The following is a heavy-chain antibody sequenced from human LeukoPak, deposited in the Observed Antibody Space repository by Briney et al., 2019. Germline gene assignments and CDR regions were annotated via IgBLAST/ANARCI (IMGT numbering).Heavy chain of an antibody. CDR2: INWSGDST. V-gene: IGHV3-20*01. CDR3: ARAGYSSSSTQAVFDY. Sequence: GGSLRLSCAASGFTFDDYGMSCVRQAPGKGLEWVSGINWSGDSTGYADSVKGRFTISRDNAKNSLHLQMNSLRAEDTALYHCARAGYSSSSTQAVFDYWGQGTLVTVSS. CDR1: GFTFDDYG. D-gene: IGHD6-6*01. J-gene: IGHJ4*02.